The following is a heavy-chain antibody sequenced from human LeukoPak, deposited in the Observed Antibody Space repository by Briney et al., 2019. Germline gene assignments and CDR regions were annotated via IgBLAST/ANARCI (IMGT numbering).Heavy chain of an antibody. V-gene: IGHV3-7*03. CDR3: ARVLPIGSGWYNYYYGMDV. CDR2: IKQDGSEK. CDR1: EFTFSSYS. D-gene: IGHD6-19*01. J-gene: IGHJ6*02. Sequence: PGGSLRLSCAASEFTFSSYSMNWVRQAPGKGLEWVANIKQDGSEKYYVDSVKGRFTISRDNAKNSLYLQMNSLRAEDTAVYYCARVLPIGSGWYNYYYGMDVWGQGTTVTVSS.